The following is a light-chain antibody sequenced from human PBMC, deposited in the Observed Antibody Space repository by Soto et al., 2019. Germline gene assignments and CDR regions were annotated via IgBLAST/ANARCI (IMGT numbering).Light chain of an antibody. J-gene: IGLJ1*01. CDR2: DVT. CDR3: CSYAGSYAHV. Sequence: QSALTQPRSVSGSPGQSVTISCTGTSSDVGNYNFVSWYQQHPGKAPKLIIYDVTNRPSGVPDRFSGSKSGNMASLTISGLQPDDEADYYCCSYAGSYAHVFGSGTKVTVL. CDR1: SSDVGNYNF. V-gene: IGLV2-11*01.